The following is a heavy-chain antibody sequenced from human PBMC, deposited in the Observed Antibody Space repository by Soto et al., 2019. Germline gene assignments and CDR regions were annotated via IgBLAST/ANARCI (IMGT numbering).Heavy chain of an antibody. J-gene: IGHJ4*02. CDR2: IYYSGST. V-gene: IGHV4-30-4*01. Sequence: PSETLSLTCTVSGGSISSGDYYWSWIRQPPGKGLEWIGYIYYSGSTYYNPSLKSRVTISVDTSKNQFSLKLSSVTAADTAVYYCASYYILTGYSGYYFDYWGQGTLVTVSS. CDR3: ASYYILTGYSGYYFDY. CDR1: GGSISSGDYY. D-gene: IGHD3-9*01.